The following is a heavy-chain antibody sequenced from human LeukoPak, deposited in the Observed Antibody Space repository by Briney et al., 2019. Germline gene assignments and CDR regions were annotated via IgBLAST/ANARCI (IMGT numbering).Heavy chain of an antibody. CDR2: IWYDGSNK. Sequence: GGSLRLSCAASGFTFSSYGMHWVRQAPGKGLEWVAVIWYDGSNKYYADSVKGRFTISRDNSKNTLYLQMNSLRAEDTAVYYCAIMWEFDAFDIWGQGTMVTVSS. CDR3: AIMWEFDAFDI. D-gene: IGHD1-26*01. J-gene: IGHJ3*02. V-gene: IGHV3-33*01. CDR1: GFTFSSYG.